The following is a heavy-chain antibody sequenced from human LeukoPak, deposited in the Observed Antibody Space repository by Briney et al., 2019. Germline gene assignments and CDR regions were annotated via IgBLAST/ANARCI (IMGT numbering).Heavy chain of an antibody. V-gene: IGHV3-7*01. Sequence: GGSLRLSCAASGFTFSSYWMSWVRQAPRKGLEWVANIKPDGSEKHYVDSVRGRFTISRDNAKNSLYLQMNSLRAEDTALYYCARVPGSASYYDYWGQGILVTVSS. CDR1: GFTFSSYW. D-gene: IGHD3-10*01. CDR2: IKPDGSEK. J-gene: IGHJ4*02. CDR3: ARVPGSASYYDY.